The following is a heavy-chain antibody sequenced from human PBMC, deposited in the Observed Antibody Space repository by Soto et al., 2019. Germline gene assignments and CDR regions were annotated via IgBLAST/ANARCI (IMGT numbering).Heavy chain of an antibody. V-gene: IGHV3-9*01. Sequence: EVQLVESGGGLVQPGRSLRLSCAASGFTFDDYAMHWVRQAPGKGLEWVSGISWNSGSIGYADSVKGRFTISRDNAKNSLYLQMNSLRAEDTALYYCAKDFSSWFAFDIWGQGTMVTVSS. CDR1: GFTFDDYA. D-gene: IGHD6-13*01. CDR2: ISWNSGSI. J-gene: IGHJ3*02. CDR3: AKDFSSWFAFDI.